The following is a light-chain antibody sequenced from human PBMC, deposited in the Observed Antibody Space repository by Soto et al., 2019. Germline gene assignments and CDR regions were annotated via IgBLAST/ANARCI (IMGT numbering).Light chain of an antibody. J-gene: IGKJ2*01. CDR1: QSLTSRY. V-gene: IGKV3-20*01. CDR3: QQYGRSPYT. CDR2: DAT. Sequence: EIVLTQSPGTLSLSPGERATLSCRASQSLTSRYLAWYQQKAGQAPRLLIYDATSRATGIPDRFGGSGSVTDFTLTISRLEPEDFAVYYCQQYGRSPYTFGQGTKLEIK.